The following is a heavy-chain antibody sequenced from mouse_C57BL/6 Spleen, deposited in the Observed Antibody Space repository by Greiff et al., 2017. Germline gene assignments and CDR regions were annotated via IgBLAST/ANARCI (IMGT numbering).Heavy chain of an antibody. CDR3: AKARDYYGSSYWYFDV. J-gene: IGHJ1*03. CDR1: GYTFTSYW. Sequence: QVQLQQPGAELVRPGSSVKLSCKASGYTFTSYWMHWVKQRPIQGLEWIGNIDPSDSETHYNQKFKDKATLTVDKSSSTAYMQLCSLTSVDSAVYYCAKARDYYGSSYWYFDVWGTGTTVTVSS. D-gene: IGHD1-1*01. CDR2: IDPSDSET. V-gene: IGHV1-52*01.